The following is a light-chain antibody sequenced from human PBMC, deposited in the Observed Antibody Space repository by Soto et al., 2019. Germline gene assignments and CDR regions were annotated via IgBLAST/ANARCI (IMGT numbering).Light chain of an antibody. J-gene: IGLJ1*01. CDR2: DVS. CDR3: NSYTTSSTYV. V-gene: IGLV2-14*03. Sequence: QSVLTQPASVSGSPGQSIAISCTGTSTDVGNYNYVAWYQQHPGRAPQRMIYDVSNRPSGVSDRFSGSKAGNTASLTISGLQPEDEADYYCNSYTTSSTYVFGTGTKLTVL. CDR1: STDVGNYNY.